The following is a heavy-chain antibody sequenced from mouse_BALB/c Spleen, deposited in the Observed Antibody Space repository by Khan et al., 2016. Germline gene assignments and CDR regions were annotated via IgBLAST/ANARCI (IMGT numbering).Heavy chain of an antibody. J-gene: IGHJ2*01. Sequence: QVQLKQSGAELAKPGASVKMSCKASGYTFTSYWMHWVKQRPGQGLEWIGYINPSTGYTEYNQKFKDKATLTADKSSSTAYLQLSSLTSEDSAVYYCARYYGSSYFDYWDQGTTLTVSS. CDR1: GYTFTSYW. V-gene: IGHV1-7*01. CDR3: ARYYGSSYFDY. D-gene: IGHD1-1*01. CDR2: INPSTGYT.